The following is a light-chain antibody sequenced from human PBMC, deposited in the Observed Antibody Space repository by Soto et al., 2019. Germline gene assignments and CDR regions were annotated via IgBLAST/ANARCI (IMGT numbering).Light chain of an antibody. Sequence: EMMMTQSPATLSVSRGDRATLSCRASQNIITNLAWYQLKPGQAPRLLIYGASTRATGVPARFSGSGSGTEFTLTISSLQSEDFAVYYCQQYGPSPMYTFGQGTNLEIK. CDR3: QQYGPSPMYT. V-gene: IGKV3-15*01. CDR1: QNIITN. J-gene: IGKJ2*01. CDR2: GAS.